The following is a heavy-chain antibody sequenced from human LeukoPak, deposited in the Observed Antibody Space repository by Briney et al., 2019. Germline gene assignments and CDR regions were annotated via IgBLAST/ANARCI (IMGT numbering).Heavy chain of an antibody. V-gene: IGHV1-69*05. CDR3: ARADSSGYYYDGGY. Sequence: SVKVSCKAFRGTFSSYAISWVRQAPGQGLEWMGGIIPIFGTANYAQKFQGRVTITTDESTSTAYIELSSLRSEDTAVYYCARADSSGYYYDGGYWGQGTLVTVSS. J-gene: IGHJ4*02. CDR1: RGTFSSYA. CDR2: IIPIFGTA. D-gene: IGHD3-22*01.